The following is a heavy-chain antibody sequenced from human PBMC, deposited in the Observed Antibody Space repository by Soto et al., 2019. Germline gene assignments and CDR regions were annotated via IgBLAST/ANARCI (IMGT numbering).Heavy chain of an antibody. D-gene: IGHD1-26*01. Sequence: QVQLQESGPGLVKPSGTLSLTCAVSGASITSPNWWSWVRQPPGKGLEWIGEIYHSGDTNYNPSLKSRIMMSLDRSKNHISLTLNSVAAADTAVYYCARGGSGSGTGDFDYWGQGTLVTVSS. CDR2: IYHSGDT. CDR3: ARGGSGSGTGDFDY. J-gene: IGHJ4*02. V-gene: IGHV4-4*02. CDR1: GASITSPNW.